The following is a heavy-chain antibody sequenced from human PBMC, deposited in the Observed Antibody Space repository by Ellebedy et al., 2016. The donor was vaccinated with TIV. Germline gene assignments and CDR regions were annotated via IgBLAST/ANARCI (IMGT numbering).Heavy chain of an antibody. Sequence: GESLKISXKGSGYSFTSYWIGCLCQMPGKGLEWMGIIYPGDSDTRYSPSFQGQVTISADKSISTAYLQWSSLKASDTAMYYCARQAGGFGEFNDWYFDLWGRGTLVTVSS. CDR3: ARQAGGFGEFNDWYFDL. V-gene: IGHV5-51*01. J-gene: IGHJ2*01. D-gene: IGHD3-10*01. CDR1: GYSFTSYW. CDR2: IYPGDSDT.